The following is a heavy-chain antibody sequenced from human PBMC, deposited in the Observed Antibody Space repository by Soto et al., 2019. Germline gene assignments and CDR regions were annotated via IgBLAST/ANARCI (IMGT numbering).Heavy chain of an antibody. CDR3: ARENSVQAWLHHFDH. Sequence: SMRLSCIASGFTFKTYSMNWVRQAPGKGLEWVSYISDDGASIYYADSLKGRFTISRDNAKNSLSLQMNNLRAEDTAVYYCARENSVQAWLHHFDHWGLGTLVTVSS. CDR1: GFTFKTYS. D-gene: IGHD5-18*01. J-gene: IGHJ4*02. V-gene: IGHV3-48*04. CDR2: ISDDGASI.